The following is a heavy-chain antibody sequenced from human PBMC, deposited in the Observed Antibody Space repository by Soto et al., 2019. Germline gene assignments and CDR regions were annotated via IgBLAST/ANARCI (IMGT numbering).Heavy chain of an antibody. V-gene: IGHV1-3*01. Sequence: ASVKVSCKASGYTFTSYAMHWVRQAPGQRLEWMGWINAGNGNTKYSQKFQGRVTISSDTSASTAYMELNSLRSEDTAVYYCARGAHTYGYVFDYWGQGTLVTVSS. D-gene: IGHD5-18*01. J-gene: IGHJ4*02. CDR2: INAGNGNT. CDR1: GYTFTSYA. CDR3: ARGAHTYGYVFDY.